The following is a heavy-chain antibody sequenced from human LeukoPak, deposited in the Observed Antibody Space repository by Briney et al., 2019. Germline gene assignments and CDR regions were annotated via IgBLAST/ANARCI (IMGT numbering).Heavy chain of an antibody. D-gene: IGHD4-17*01. CDR3: ARGLYGDYVGVNNWFDT. CDR2: ISSSDTT. Sequence: PWASLLLSCAASGFTFSDYYMSWIRQAPGKGLEWVSYISSSDTTYYADSVKGRFTISRDNAKNSVFLQMNSLRAEDTAVYYCARGLYGDYVGVNNWFDTWGQGTLITVSS. V-gene: IGHV3-11*04. J-gene: IGHJ5*02. CDR1: GFTFSDYY.